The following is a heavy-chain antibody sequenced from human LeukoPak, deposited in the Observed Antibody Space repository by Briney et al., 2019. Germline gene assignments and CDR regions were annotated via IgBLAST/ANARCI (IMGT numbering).Heavy chain of an antibody. D-gene: IGHD3-22*01. Sequence: SETLSLTCAVYGGSISGYYWSWISQPQGKGLEWIGEINHSGSTNYNPSLKSRVTISVDASKNQFSLKLSSVTAADTAVYYCARGIPRGHYHDSSGYRFDYWGQGTLVTVSS. V-gene: IGHV4-34*01. CDR2: INHSGST. CDR1: GGSISGYY. CDR3: ARGIPRGHYHDSSGYRFDY. J-gene: IGHJ4*02.